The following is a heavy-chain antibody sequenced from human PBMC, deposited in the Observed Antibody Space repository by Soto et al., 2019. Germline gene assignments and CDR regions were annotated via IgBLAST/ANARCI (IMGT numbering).Heavy chain of an antibody. CDR3: AREDIMGTRSFDY. V-gene: IGHV3-48*02. CDR1: EFTFSSYS. Sequence: LVESGGGLVQPGGSLRLSCGVSEFTFSSYSMNWVRQAPGKGLEWLAYICSLSQTIYYADSVNGRFTISRDNAKNSLYLEMNSLRDEDTAVYFCAREDIMGTRSFDYWGQGTRVTVSS. D-gene: IGHD1-1*01. J-gene: IGHJ4*02. CDR2: ICSLSQTI.